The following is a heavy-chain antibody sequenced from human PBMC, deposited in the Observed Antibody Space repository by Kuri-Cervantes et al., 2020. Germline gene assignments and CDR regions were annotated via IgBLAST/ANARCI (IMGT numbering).Heavy chain of an antibody. Sequence: SETLSLTCAVSGYSISSGYYWGWIRQPPGKGLEWMGCIYHSGSTYYNPSLKSRLTMSLDTSKNQFSLKLNSVTATDTAVYYCARSLYANSGYDFDYWGQGTLVTVSS. D-gene: IGHD3-22*01. J-gene: IGHJ4*02. V-gene: IGHV4-38-2*01. CDR3: ARSLYANSGYDFDY. CDR1: GYSISSGYY. CDR2: IYHSGST.